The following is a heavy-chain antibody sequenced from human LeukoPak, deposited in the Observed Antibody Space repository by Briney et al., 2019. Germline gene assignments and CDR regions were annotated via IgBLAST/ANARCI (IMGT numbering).Heavy chain of an antibody. CDR1: GFTFSSYG. D-gene: IGHD6-13*01. J-gene: IGHJ4*02. V-gene: IGHV3-30*02. Sequence: WGSLRLSCAASGFTFSSYGMHWVRQAPGKGLEWVGFIRYDGSNKYYADFVKGRFTISRDNSKNTLYLQMNSLRAEDTDVSYCANDGYSSSWKHFDYWGQGTLVTVSS. CDR3: ANDGYSSSWKHFDY. CDR2: IRYDGSNK.